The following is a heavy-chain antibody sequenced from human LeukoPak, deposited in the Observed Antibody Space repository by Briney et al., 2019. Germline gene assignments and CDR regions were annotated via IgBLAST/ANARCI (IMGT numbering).Heavy chain of an antibody. Sequence: GGSLRLSCAASGFTFSSYGMHWVRQAAGKGLEWVAFIRYDGSNKYYADSVKGRFSISRDNSKNTLYLQMNSLRAEDTAVYYCAKDPYGWFDPWGQGTLVTVSS. D-gene: IGHD4-17*01. J-gene: IGHJ5*02. CDR3: AKDPYGWFDP. V-gene: IGHV3-30*02. CDR1: GFTFSSYG. CDR2: IRYDGSNK.